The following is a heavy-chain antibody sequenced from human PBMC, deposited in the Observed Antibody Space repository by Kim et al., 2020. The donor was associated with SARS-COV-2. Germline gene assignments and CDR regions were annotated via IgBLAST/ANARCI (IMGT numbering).Heavy chain of an antibody. CDR3: ARLPGPVFYFDY. V-gene: IGHV5-51*01. Sequence: RYSPSFQGQVTISADTSISTAYLQWRSLKASDTAMYYCARLPGPVFYFDYWGQGTLVTVSS. J-gene: IGHJ4*02.